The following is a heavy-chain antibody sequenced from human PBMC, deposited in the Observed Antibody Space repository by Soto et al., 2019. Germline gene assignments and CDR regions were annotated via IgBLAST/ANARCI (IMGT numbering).Heavy chain of an antibody. CDR3: ARRGPNYCTNRVCPRIDP. CDR2: IYYSGST. J-gene: IGHJ5*02. CDR1: GGSISSSSYY. D-gene: IGHD2-8*01. Sequence: SETLSLTCTVSGGSISSSSYYWGWIRQPPGKGLGWIGSIYYSGSTYYNPSLKSRVTISVDTSKNQFSLKLSSVTAADTAVYYCARRGPNYCTNRVCPRIDPRGQGTLVTVSS. V-gene: IGHV4-39*01.